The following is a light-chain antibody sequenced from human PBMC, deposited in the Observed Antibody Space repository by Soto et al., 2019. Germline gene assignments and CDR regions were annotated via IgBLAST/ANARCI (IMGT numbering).Light chain of an antibody. Sequence: EIVLTQSPGTLSLSPGERATLSCRASQSVSSSYLAWYQQKPGQAPRLLIYGASSRATGIPDRFSGSGSGTDFTLTISRLEPEDVAVDYCQQYGSSRWTFGQGTKVEIK. CDR3: QQYGSSRWT. V-gene: IGKV3-20*01. CDR1: QSVSSSY. J-gene: IGKJ1*01. CDR2: GAS.